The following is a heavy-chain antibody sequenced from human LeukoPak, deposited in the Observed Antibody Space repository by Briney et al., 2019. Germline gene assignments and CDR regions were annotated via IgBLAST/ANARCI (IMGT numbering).Heavy chain of an antibody. CDR2: IYYSGST. V-gene: IGHV4-39*07. CDR3: ARVLASSTSYY. CDR1: GGSVNSGTYY. J-gene: IGHJ4*02. D-gene: IGHD2-2*01. Sequence: SETLSLTCTVSGGSVNSGTYYWGWIRQPPGKGLEWIGSIYYSGSTYYNPSLKSRVTISVDTSKNQFSLKLSSVTAADTAVYYCARVLASSTSYYWGQGTLVTVSS.